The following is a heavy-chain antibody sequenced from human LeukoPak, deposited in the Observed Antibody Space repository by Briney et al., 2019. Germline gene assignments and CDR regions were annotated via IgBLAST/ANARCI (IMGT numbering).Heavy chain of an antibody. J-gene: IGHJ4*02. D-gene: IGHD3-16*02. CDR1: GFTFNRCW. V-gene: IGHV3-23*01. Sequence: PGGSLRLSCVVSGFTFNRCWMNWVRQAPGKGLEWVSGIYENGGTTHYADSVKGRFSISRDNSKNTLYLQMDSLRGEDTAIYYCAKDYRIGYSDHFDYWGQGVLVTVSS. CDR3: AKDYRIGYSDHFDY. CDR2: IYENGGTT.